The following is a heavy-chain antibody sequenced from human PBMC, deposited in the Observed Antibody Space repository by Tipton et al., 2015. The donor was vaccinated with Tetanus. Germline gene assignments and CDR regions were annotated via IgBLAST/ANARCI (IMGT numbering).Heavy chain of an antibody. D-gene: IGHD5-18*01. CDR3: ARGVDRAKAGTD. J-gene: IGHJ4*02. Sequence: TLSLTCAVYGGSFSGYYCSWIRQSPGRGLEWIGEIHPSGSTYHNPSFTSRITLSQDTSKNQFSLKLNSVTAADTAVYYCARGVDRAKAGTDWGQGTLVTVSS. CDR1: GGSFSGYY. CDR2: IHPSGST. V-gene: IGHV4-34*01.